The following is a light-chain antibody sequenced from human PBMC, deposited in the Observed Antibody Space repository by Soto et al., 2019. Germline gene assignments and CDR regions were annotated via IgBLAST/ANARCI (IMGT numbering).Light chain of an antibody. Sequence: EVVLTQSPVTLSLSAGERATLSCRASQSVSSSYLAWYQQKPGQAPRLLIYGAPSRATGIPDRFSGSGSGTDFTLTIDGLEPEDFVVYYCQQYGYSPITFGQGTRLEIK. V-gene: IGKV3-20*01. CDR2: GAP. CDR1: QSVSSSY. J-gene: IGKJ5*01. CDR3: QQYGYSPIT.